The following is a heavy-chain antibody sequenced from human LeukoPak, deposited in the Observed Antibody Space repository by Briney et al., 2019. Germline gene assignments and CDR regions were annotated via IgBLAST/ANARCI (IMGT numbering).Heavy chain of an antibody. V-gene: IGHV1-2*06. CDR3: ARDQAGNYDFWSGYEGFDP. Sequence: ASVKVSCKASGYTFTGYYMHWVRQAPGQGLVWMGRINPNSGGTNYAQKFQGRVTMTRDTSISTAYMELSRLRSDDTAVYYCARDQAGNYDFWSGYEGFDPWGQGTLVTVSS. J-gene: IGHJ5*02. D-gene: IGHD3-3*01. CDR1: GYTFTGYY. CDR2: INPNSGGT.